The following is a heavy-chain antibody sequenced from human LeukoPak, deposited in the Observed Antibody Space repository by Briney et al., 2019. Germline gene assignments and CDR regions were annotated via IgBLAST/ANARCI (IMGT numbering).Heavy chain of an antibody. D-gene: IGHD4-23*01. J-gene: IGHJ4*02. CDR2: ISYDGSNK. CDR1: GFALDDSA. CDR3: AKTDYGGNIDY. V-gene: IGHV3-30*18. Sequence: GGSLRLSCVVSGFALDDSAMHWVRQAPGKGLEWVAVISYDGSNKYYADSVKGRFTISRDNSKNTLYLQMNSLRAEDTAVYYCAKTDYGGNIDYWGQGTLVTVSS.